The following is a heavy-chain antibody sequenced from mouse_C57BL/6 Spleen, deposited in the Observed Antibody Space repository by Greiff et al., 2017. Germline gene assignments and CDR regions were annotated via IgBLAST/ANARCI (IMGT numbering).Heavy chain of an antibody. D-gene: IGHD4-1*02. J-gene: IGHJ1*03. CDR2: IRNKANGYTT. CDR1: GFTFTDYY. V-gene: IGHV7-3*01. CDR3: ARYDNFFWYFEG. Sequence: EVKLVESGGGLVQPGGSLSLSCAASGFTFTDYYMSWVRQPPGEALEWLGFIRNKANGYTTEYSASVKGRLTISRDNSQSILYLQMNALRAEDRATYYCARYDNFFWYFEGWGTGTTVTVAS.